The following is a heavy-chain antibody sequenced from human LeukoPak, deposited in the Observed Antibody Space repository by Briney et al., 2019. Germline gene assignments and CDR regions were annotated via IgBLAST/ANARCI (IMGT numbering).Heavy chain of an antibody. CDR1: GFSLSTSGVG. D-gene: IGHD3-9*01. J-gene: IGHJ4*02. CDR2: IYWDDDK. V-gene: IGHV2-5*02. CDR3: ATHLPEGGVGDYDILTGLLGGIGDY. Sequence: SGPTLVNPTQTLTLTCTFSGFSLSTSGVGVGWIRQPPGKALEWLALIYWDDDKRYSPSLKSRLTITKDTSKNQVVLTMTNMDPVDTATYYCATHLPEGGVGDYDILTGLLGGIGDYWGQGTLVTVSS.